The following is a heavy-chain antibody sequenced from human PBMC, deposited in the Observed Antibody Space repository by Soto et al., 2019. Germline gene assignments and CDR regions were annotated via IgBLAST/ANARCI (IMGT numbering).Heavy chain of an antibody. V-gene: IGHV4-4*02. CDR2: IYRTGST. CDR1: GGSFTSNNW. J-gene: IGHJ4*02. CDR3: ASRDPGTSVDY. Sequence: SETLSLTCAVSGGSFTSNNWWTWVRQPPGQGLEWIGEIYRTGSTNYNPSLKSRVNISLDKSENQFYLKVTSLNAADTAVYYCASRDPGTSVDYWGQGTLVTVSS. D-gene: IGHD1-7*01.